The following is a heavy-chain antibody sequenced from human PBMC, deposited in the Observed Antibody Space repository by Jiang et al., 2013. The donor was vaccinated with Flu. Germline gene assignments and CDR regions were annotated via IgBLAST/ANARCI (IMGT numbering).Heavy chain of an antibody. J-gene: IGHJ4*02. CDR3: ARDGCSSGNCYDNDY. D-gene: IGHD2-15*01. CDR2: MNSNSGGT. V-gene: IGHV1-2*06. Sequence: WVRQAPGQGLEWMGRMNSNSGGTNYAQKFQGRVTMTSDTSISTAYMELSRLRSDDTAIYYCARDGCSSGNCYDNDYWGQGTLVTVSS.